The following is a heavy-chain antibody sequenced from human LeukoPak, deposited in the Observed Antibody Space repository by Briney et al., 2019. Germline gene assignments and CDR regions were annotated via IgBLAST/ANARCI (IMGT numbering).Heavy chain of an antibody. D-gene: IGHD3-10*01. CDR1: GFTFDDYG. CDR3: ARVWLGSKYYFDY. J-gene: IGHJ4*02. Sequence: GGSLRLSCAASGFTFDDYGMSWIRQAPGKGLEWVSYISSSGSTIYYAGSVKGRFTISRDNAKNSLYLQMDSLRAQDTAVYYCARVWLGSKYYFDYWGQGTLVTVSS. CDR2: ISSSGSTI. V-gene: IGHV3-11*04.